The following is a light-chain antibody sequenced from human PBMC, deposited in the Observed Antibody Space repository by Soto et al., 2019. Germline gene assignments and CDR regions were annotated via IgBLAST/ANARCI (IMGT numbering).Light chain of an antibody. CDR2: GAS. V-gene: IGKV3-20*01. CDR3: QQYGSSPPT. Sequence: EIVLTQSPGTLSLSPGERATLSCRASQSVSTNYLAWYQRKPGQAPRLLIYGASSRATGIPDRFSGSGSGTDFTLTIPRLEPEDFAVYYCQQYGSSPPTFGQGTKVEMK. CDR1: QSVSTNY. J-gene: IGKJ1*01.